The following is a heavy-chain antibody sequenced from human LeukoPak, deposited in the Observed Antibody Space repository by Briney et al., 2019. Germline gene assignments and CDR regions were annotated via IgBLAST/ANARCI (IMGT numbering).Heavy chain of an antibody. V-gene: IGHV4-4*07. CDR3: ARPARRYCTNGVCPDAFDI. CDR1: GGSISSYY. CDR2: IYTSGST. Sequence: SETLSLTCTVSGGSISSYYWSWIRQPAGKGLEWIGRIYTSGSTNYNPSLKSRVTMSVGTSKNQFFLKLSSVTAADTAVCYCARPARRYCTNGVCPDAFDIWGQGTMVTVSS. D-gene: IGHD2-8*01. J-gene: IGHJ3*02.